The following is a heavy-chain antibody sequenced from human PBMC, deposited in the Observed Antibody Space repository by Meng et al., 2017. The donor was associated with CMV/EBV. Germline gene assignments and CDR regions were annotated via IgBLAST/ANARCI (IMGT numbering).Heavy chain of an antibody. V-gene: IGHV4-34*01. CDR1: GGSFSGYY. D-gene: IGHD4-23*01. CDR2: INHSGST. J-gene: IGHJ6*02. Sequence: SETLSLTCAVYGGSFSGYYWSWIRQPPGKGLKWIGEINHSGSTNYNPSLKSRVTISVDTSKNQFSLKLSSVTAADTAVYYCARALRGYYYYYYGMDVWGQGTTVTVSS. CDR3: ARALRGYYYYYYGMDV.